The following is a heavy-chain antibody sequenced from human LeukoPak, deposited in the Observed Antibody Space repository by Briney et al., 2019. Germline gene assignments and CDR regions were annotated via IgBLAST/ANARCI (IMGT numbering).Heavy chain of an antibody. CDR2: IYYSGTT. CDR3: ARGHTESADDYGNWFHP. Sequence: PSETLSLTCTVSGGSMRSYYWSWIRQPPGKGLEWIGYIYYSGTTKYNPSLKSRVTVSVDTSKNQFSLKLNSLTAADTAVYYCARGHTESADDYGNWFHPWGQGTLVTVSS. D-gene: IGHD5-12*01. CDR1: GGSMRSYY. J-gene: IGHJ5*02. V-gene: IGHV4-59*01.